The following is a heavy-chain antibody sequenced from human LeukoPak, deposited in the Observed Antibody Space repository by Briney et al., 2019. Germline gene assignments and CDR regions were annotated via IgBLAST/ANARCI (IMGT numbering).Heavy chain of an antibody. CDR3: AREDCSGGSCYFNY. CDR2: INSDGSST. V-gene: IGHV3-74*01. J-gene: IGHJ4*02. D-gene: IGHD2-15*01. CDR1: GFTFSSYW. Sequence: PGGSLRLSCAASGFTFSSYWMHWVRQAPGKGLVWVSHINSDGSSTSFADSVKGRFTISRDIAKNTLYLQMNSLRAEDTAVYYCAREDCSGGSCYFNYWGQATLVTVSS.